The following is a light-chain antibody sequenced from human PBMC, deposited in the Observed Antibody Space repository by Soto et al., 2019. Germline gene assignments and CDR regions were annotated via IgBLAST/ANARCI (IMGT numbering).Light chain of an antibody. CDR3: QQSYSTPWT. V-gene: IGKV1-39*01. CDR1: QSISSY. CDR2: AAF. J-gene: IGKJ1*01. Sequence: DIQLTQSPSSLSVSVGDRVTITCRASQSISSYLNWYQQKPGKAPKVLIYAAFSLQSGVPSRFTGSGSGTDFTLTISSLQPEDFAIYYCQQSYSTPWTFGQGTKVEVK.